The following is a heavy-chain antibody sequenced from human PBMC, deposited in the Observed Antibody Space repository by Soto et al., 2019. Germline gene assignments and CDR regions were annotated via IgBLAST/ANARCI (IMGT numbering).Heavy chain of an antibody. Sequence: QVQLVESGGGVVQPGRSLRLSCAASGFTFSSYGMHWVRQAPGKGLVGVAVISYDGSNKYYADSVKGRFTISRDNTKNTLYLQMNGLRAEDTAVYYCAKDIGVVVAATHFDYWGHGTLVTVSS. CDR2: ISYDGSNK. V-gene: IGHV3-30*18. CDR1: GFTFSSYG. J-gene: IGHJ4*01. D-gene: IGHD2-15*01. CDR3: AKDIGVVVAATHFDY.